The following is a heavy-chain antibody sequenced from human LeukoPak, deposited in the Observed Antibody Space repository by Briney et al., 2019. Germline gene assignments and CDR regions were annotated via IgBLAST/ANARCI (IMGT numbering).Heavy chain of an antibody. CDR2: ISYDGSNK. J-gene: IGHJ6*02. CDR3: ARGVHYYYYGMDV. V-gene: IGHV3-30-3*01. Sequence: GRSLRLSCAASGFTFSSYAMHWVRQAPGKGLEWVAVISYDGSNKYYADSVKGRFTISRDNSKNTLYLQMNSLRAEDTAVCYCARGVHYYYYGMDVWGQGTTVTVSS. CDR1: GFTFSSYA.